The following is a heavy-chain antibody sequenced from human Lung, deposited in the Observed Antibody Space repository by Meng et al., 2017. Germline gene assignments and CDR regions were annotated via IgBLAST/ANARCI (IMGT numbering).Heavy chain of an antibody. J-gene: IGHJ4*02. D-gene: IGHD1-7*01. CDR3: ARETLRELGLFHY. Sequence: QLQQQESAPRLVQPSGTLSLACAVSGDSITRTQWWSWLRQTPGKGLEWIGEISHSGSTVYRPSLQGRVSISLDKSNNEFSLKLTSVTAADTAVYYCARETLRELGLFHYWGQGILVTVSS. V-gene: IGHV4-4*02. CDR2: ISHSGST. CDR1: GDSITRTQW.